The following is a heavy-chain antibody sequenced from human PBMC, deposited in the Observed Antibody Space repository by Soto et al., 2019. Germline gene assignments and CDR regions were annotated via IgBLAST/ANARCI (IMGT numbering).Heavy chain of an antibody. J-gene: IGHJ4*02. D-gene: IGHD3-9*01. V-gene: IGHV1-18*01. Sequence: ASVKVSCKASGYTFTSYGISWVRQAPGQGLEWMGWISAYNGNTNYAQKLQGRVTMTTDTSTSTAYMELRSLRSDDTAVYYCARRYYDILTGPTHFDYWGQGTLVTVSS. CDR2: ISAYNGNT. CDR1: GYTFTSYG. CDR3: ARRYYDILTGPTHFDY.